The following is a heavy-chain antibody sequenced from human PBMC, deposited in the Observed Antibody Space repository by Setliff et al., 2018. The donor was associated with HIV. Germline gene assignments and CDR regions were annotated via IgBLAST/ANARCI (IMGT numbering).Heavy chain of an antibody. Sequence: SETLSLTCAVSGSSIRGAYYWGWIRQPPGKGLEWIGSFYHGGSTLYNPSLRSRVTISVDTSKNHFSLLLTSVTAADTAVYYCVRSTDYYGSGSESSFDYWGQGTLVTVSS. CDR3: VRSTDYYGSGSESSFDY. CDR2: FYHGGST. CDR1: GSSIRGAYY. V-gene: IGHV4-38-2*01. J-gene: IGHJ4*02. D-gene: IGHD3-10*01.